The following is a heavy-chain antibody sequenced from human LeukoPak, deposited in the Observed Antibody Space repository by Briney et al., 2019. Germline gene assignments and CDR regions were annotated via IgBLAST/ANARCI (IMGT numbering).Heavy chain of an antibody. CDR2: IYSGTNT. Sequence: GSLRLSCAASGFTVSSNFLSWVRQAPGKGLEWVSVIYSGTNTYYADSVKGRFTISRDNSKNTVCLQMNSLRAEDTAVYYCARGHADYSGSWYGRFDYWGQGTLVTVSS. J-gene: IGHJ4*02. V-gene: IGHV3-53*01. CDR3: ARGHADYSGSWYGRFDY. CDR1: GFTVSSNF. D-gene: IGHD6-13*01.